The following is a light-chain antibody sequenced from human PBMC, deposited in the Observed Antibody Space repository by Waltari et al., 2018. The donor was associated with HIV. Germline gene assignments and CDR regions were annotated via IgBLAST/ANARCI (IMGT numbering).Light chain of an antibody. CDR3: QSYDSSLFWV. V-gene: IGLV1-40*01. CDR2: RTD. Sequence: QSVLTQPPSLSGAPGQRVTISCIGTSSHIGADYDVHWYRQVSGAAPKLLIYRTDARPSGVPDRFFGSRSGASASLVINGLQTDDEADYYCQSYDSSLFWVFGGGTKLTVL. J-gene: IGLJ2*01. CDR1: SSHIGADYD.